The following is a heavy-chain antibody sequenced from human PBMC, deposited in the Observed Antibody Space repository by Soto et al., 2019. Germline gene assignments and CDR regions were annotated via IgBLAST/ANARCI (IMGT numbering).Heavy chain of an antibody. Sequence: QVQLVQSGAEVKKPGASVKVSCKASGYSFTTYGISWVRQAPGQGLEWMGWISDYNGNTNYEKKFQGRVTMTTDTSTRTAYMELKSLRSDDTAVYYWAREGYYSGSGSYSPPRYYGMDVWGQGTTVTVS. CDR2: ISDYNGNT. J-gene: IGHJ6*02. D-gene: IGHD3-10*01. CDR3: AREGYYSGSGSYSPPRYYGMDV. CDR1: GYSFTTYG. V-gene: IGHV1-18*01.